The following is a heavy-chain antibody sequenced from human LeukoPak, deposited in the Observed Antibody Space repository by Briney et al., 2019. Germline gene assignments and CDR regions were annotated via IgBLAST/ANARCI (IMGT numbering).Heavy chain of an antibody. J-gene: IGHJ4*02. Sequence: PGGSLRLSCAAFEFTFSSYWMSWVRQAPGRGLEWVANIKQDGSEKYYVDSVKGRFTISRDNTKNSLHLQMNSLRAEDTAVYYCARDGGYCSGGSCYWVYWGQGTLVTVSS. CDR3: ARDGGYCSGGSCYWVY. CDR1: EFTFSSYW. V-gene: IGHV3-7*05. D-gene: IGHD2-15*01. CDR2: IKQDGSEK.